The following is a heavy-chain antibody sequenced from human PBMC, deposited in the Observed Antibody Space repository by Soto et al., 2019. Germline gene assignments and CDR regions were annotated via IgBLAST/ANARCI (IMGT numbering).Heavy chain of an antibody. J-gene: IGHJ4*02. CDR1: GFSLSTSGVG. D-gene: IGHD2-2*01. V-gene: IGHV2-5*01. Sequence: QITLKESGPPLVKPTQTLTLTCTFSGFSLSTSGVGVGWIRQPPGKALEWLALIYWNDDKRYSPSLKSRLTITKDTSKNQVVLTMTNMDPVDTATYYCAHNALLGYCSSTSCLQYFDYWGQGTLVTVSS. CDR3: AHNALLGYCSSTSCLQYFDY. CDR2: IYWNDDK.